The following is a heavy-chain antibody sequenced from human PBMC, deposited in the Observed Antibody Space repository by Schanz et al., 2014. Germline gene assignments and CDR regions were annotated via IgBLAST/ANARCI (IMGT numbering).Heavy chain of an antibody. CDR3: ARDRRRYCSTASCLHDNWFDP. CDR1: GYTFSDYG. J-gene: IGHJ5*02. Sequence: QVQLVQSGDEVKKPGASVKVSCKTSGYTFSDYGITWVRQAPGQGLEWVGRISPYTGNTHYFDKMEGRVTMTTDTSTSTAYMELRSLRSDDTAVYYCARDRRRYCSTASCLHDNWFDPWGQGTLVIVSS. D-gene: IGHD2-2*01. V-gene: IGHV1-18*01. CDR2: ISPYTGNT.